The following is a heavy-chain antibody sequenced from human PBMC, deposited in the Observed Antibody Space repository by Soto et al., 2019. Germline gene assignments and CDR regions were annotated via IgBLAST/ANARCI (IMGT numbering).Heavy chain of an antibody. D-gene: IGHD2-8*01. CDR1: GGSISSGDYY. CDR3: AGQRLGYCTNGVCYSADY. V-gene: IGHV4-30-4*01. CDR2: TYYSGST. J-gene: IGHJ4*02. Sequence: SETLSLTCTVSGGSISSGDYYWSWIRQPPGKGLEWIGYTYYSGSTYYNPSLKSRVTISVDTSKNQFSLKLSSVTAADTAVYYCAGQRLGYCTNGVCYSADYWGQGTLVTVSS.